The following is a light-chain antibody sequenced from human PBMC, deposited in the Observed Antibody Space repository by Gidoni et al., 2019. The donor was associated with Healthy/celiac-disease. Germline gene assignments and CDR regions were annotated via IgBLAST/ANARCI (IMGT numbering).Light chain of an antibody. J-gene: IGLJ2*01. V-gene: IGLV3-1*01. CDR1: KLGDKY. Sequence: SSALTQPPSVSVSPVQTASITCSGDKLGDKYACWYQQKPGQSPVLVIYQDSKRPSGIPERVSGSNSGNKATLNISGTQAMDEADYYCQAWDSSTVVFGGGTKLTVI. CDR2: QDS. CDR3: QAWDSSTVV.